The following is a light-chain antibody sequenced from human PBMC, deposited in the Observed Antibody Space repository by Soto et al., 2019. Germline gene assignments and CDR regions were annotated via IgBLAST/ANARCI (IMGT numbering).Light chain of an antibody. J-gene: IGKJ1*01. CDR3: QQYDGSQT. CDR1: PSVSRDF. Sequence: EIVLTQSPGTLSLSPGERATLSCRASPSVSRDFLVGYQQKPGQPPRLLTYGGSIRATGILDRFSGSGSGTGFALTISRLEPEDVASYYCQQYDGSQTFGQGAKGEIK. V-gene: IGKV3-20*01. CDR2: GGS.